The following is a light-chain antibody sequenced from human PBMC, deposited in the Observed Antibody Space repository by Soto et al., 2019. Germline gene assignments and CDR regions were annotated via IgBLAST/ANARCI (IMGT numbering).Light chain of an antibody. V-gene: IGKV3-15*01. Sequence: EIVMTQSPATLSVSPGDRAALSCRASQSVGSNLAWYQQKPGQAPRLLIYGASTRATGIPARFSGSGSGTECTLTISSLQSEDFAIYFCQQYNNWPPDRTFGQGTKVESK. J-gene: IGKJ1*01. CDR1: QSVGSN. CDR3: QQYNNWPPDRT. CDR2: GAS.